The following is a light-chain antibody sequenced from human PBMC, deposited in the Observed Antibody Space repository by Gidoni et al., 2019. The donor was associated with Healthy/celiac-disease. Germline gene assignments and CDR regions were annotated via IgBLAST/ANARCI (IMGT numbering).Light chain of an antibody. CDR1: QSISSY. J-gene: IGKJ3*01. CDR2: AAC. Sequence: DIHMTQYPHSLSASVGDRVTITCRASQSISSYLNWYQQKPGKAPKLLIYAACSLQSGVPSRFSGSGSGTDFTLIISSLQPEDFATYCCQQSYNTPPFTFGPGTKVDIK. V-gene: IGKV1-39*01. CDR3: QQSYNTPPFT.